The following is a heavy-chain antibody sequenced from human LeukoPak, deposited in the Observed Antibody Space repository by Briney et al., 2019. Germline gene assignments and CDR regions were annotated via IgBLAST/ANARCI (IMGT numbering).Heavy chain of an antibody. CDR2: ISGDGGST. CDR1: GFTFDDYA. Sequence: GGSLRLSCAASGFTFDDYAMHWVRRAPGKGLEWVSLISGDGGSTYYADSVKGRFTISRDNSKNSLYLQMNSLRTEDTALYYCAKVGSSSWYYYYYGMDVWGQGTTVTVSS. D-gene: IGHD6-13*01. CDR3: AKVGSSSWYYYYYGMDV. V-gene: IGHV3-43*02. J-gene: IGHJ6*02.